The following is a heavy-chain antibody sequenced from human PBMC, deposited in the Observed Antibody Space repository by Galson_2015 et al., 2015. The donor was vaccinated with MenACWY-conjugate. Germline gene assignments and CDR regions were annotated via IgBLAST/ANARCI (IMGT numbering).Heavy chain of an antibody. Sequence: QSGAEVKKPGESLQISCATSGYSFTTYWIGWVRQMPGKDLEWMGIIYPGDSDTRYNPSFRGHISISVDKSTSTAYLQWSSLEASDTATYYCARHYSTSWYSPFAYWGQGTLVTVSS. CDR1: GYSFTTYW. CDR3: ARHYSTSWYSPFAY. CDR2: IYPGDSDT. V-gene: IGHV5-51*01. D-gene: IGHD6-13*01. J-gene: IGHJ4*02.